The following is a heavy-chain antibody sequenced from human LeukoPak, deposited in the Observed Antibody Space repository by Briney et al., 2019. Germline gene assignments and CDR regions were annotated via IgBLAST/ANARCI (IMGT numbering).Heavy chain of an antibody. CDR1: GFTFSSYL. J-gene: IGHJ3*02. Sequence: GGSLRLSCAASGFTFSSYLMHWVRQAPGKGLVWVSRINSDGSITTYADFVKGRFTISRDNAKNTLFLQMNSLRAEGTAVYYCARAFYDSSGDAFDIWGQGTMVTVSS. CDR3: ARAFYDSSGDAFDI. V-gene: IGHV3-74*01. D-gene: IGHD3-22*01. CDR2: INSDGSIT.